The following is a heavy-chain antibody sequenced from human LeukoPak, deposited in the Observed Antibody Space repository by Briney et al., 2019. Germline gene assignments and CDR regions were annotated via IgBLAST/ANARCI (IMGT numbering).Heavy chain of an antibody. J-gene: IGHJ2*01. D-gene: IGHD6-19*01. V-gene: IGHV4-30-4*01. CDR3: ARQRGSGWYLPFDL. Sequence: SETLSLTCTVSGGSISSGDYYWSWIRQPPGKGLEWIGYIYHSGSTHFNPSLKSRVTISVDTSKSQFSLKLSSVTAADTAVYYCARQRGSGWYLPFDLWGRGTLVTVSS. CDR2: IYHSGST. CDR1: GGSISSGDYY.